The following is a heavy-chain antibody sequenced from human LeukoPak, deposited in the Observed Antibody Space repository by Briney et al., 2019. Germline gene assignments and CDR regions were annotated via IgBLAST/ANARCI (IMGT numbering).Heavy chain of an antibody. Sequence: GGSLRLSCAASGFTFRSYAMSWVRQAPGKGLEWVSGISGSGGSTYYADSVKGRFTISRDNSKNTLYVQVNSLRAEDTAVYFCARDPTPSYYDSSGYYFDYWGQGTLVTVSS. CDR3: ARDPTPSYYDSSGYYFDY. D-gene: IGHD3-22*01. J-gene: IGHJ4*02. V-gene: IGHV3-23*01. CDR2: ISGSGGST. CDR1: GFTFRSYA.